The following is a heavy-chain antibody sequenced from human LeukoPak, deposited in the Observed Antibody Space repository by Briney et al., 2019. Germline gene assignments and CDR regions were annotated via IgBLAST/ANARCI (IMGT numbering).Heavy chain of an antibody. Sequence: GGSLRLSCATSGFTFSRHWMSWVRQAPGKGLEWVANINQDGSGKYYVDSVKGRFTISRDNAKNSLYLQMNSLRSEDTAIYYCAEGATGWGQGTLVTVSS. D-gene: IGHD2-15*01. V-gene: IGHV3-7*01. CDR1: GFTFSRHW. J-gene: IGHJ1*01. CDR2: INQDGSGK. CDR3: AEGATG.